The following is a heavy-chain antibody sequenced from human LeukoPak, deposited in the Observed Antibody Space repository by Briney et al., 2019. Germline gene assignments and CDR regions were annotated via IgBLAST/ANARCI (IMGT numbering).Heavy chain of an antibody. J-gene: IGHJ4*02. Sequence: ASVKVSCKASGYTFTGYYMHWVRQAPGQGLEWMGWINPNSGGTNYAQKFQGRVTMTRDTSISTAYMELSRLRSDDTAVYYCARGPLYCSSTSCYSYFDYRGQGTLVTVSS. D-gene: IGHD2-2*01. CDR3: ARGPLYCSSTSCYSYFDY. V-gene: IGHV1-2*02. CDR1: GYTFTGYY. CDR2: INPNSGGT.